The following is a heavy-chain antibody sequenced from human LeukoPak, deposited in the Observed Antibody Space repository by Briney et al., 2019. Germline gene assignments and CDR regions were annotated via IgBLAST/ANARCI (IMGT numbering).Heavy chain of an antibody. CDR1: GFTFSSYA. CDR3: AKVPYSSGFNGDAFDI. V-gene: IGHV3-23*01. D-gene: IGHD6-19*01. J-gene: IGHJ3*02. Sequence: GGSLRLSCAASGFTFSSYAMSWVRQAPGKGLEWVSAISGSGRSTYYADSVKGRFTIYRDNSKNTLYLEMNSLTVEDTAVYYCAKVPYSSGFNGDAFDIWRQGTMVTVSS. CDR2: ISGSGRST.